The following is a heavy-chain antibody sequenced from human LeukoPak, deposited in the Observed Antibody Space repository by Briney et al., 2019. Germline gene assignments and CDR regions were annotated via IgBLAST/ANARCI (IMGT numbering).Heavy chain of an antibody. CDR1: XXTFXXXD. CDR2: MNPENGNT. Sequence: SVTVSCXXXXXTFXXXDINWVRQATGQGLEWMGWMNPENGNTGYAERFQGRVTLTRNTSISTAYMELSSLGSEDTAVYYCARRYAGGWTDYWGQGTLVTVSS. CDR3: ARRYAGGWTDY. J-gene: IGHJ4*02. V-gene: IGHV1-8*01. D-gene: IGHD6-19*01.